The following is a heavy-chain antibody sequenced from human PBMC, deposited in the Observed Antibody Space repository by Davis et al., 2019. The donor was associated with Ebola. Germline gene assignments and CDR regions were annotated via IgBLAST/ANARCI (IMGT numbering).Heavy chain of an antibody. Sequence: GESLKISCTVTGDNLSSYWIGWVRQMPGKGLEWMGIIYPDESRTRYTPSFQGQVTISADKSISTAYLQWSSLKASDTATYYCLRQAYSSTWLIWGQGTAVTVSS. D-gene: IGHD6-13*01. CDR1: GDNLSSYW. CDR2: IYPDESRT. V-gene: IGHV5-51*01. J-gene: IGHJ6*02. CDR3: LRQAYSSTWLI.